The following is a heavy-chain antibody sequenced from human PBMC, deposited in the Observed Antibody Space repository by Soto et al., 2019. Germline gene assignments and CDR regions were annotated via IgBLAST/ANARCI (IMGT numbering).Heavy chain of an antibody. CDR1: GFTFSDYY. D-gene: IGHD2-15*01. CDR2: ISSSRSYT. J-gene: IGHJ4*02. CDR3: VRGVVVVVGSTAENFDH. Sequence: PRGSLRLSCAASGFTFSDYYMSWIRQAPGKGLEWVSYISSSRSYTNYADSLKGRYAISRDDAKNSVYLQMNSLRDEDTAFYYCVRGVVVVVGSTAENFDHWGQGTLVTVSS. V-gene: IGHV3-11*06.